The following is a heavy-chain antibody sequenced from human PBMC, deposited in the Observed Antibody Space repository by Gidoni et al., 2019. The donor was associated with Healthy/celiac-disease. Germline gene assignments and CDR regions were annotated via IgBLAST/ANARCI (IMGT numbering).Heavy chain of an antibody. CDR2: ISYDGSNK. J-gene: IGHJ6*02. Sequence: QVQLVESGGGVVQPGRSLRLSCAASGFPFRSYAMHWVRQAPGKGLEWVAVISYDGSNKYYADSVKGRFTISRDNSKNTLYLQMNSLRAEDTAVYYCARGRAIMNYSRYYYGMDVWGQGTTVTVSS. CDR3: ARGRAIMNYSRYYYGMDV. CDR1: GFPFRSYA. D-gene: IGHD1-7*01. V-gene: IGHV3-30-3*01.